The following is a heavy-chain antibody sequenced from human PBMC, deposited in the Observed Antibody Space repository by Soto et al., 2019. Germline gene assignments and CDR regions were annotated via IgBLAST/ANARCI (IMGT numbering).Heavy chain of an antibody. CDR3: ARDLWGYCGADCYPLDV. J-gene: IGHJ6*02. D-gene: IGHD2-21*02. CDR2: MYNTGST. CDR1: GGSISSSY. Sequence: SATLSLTCPFPGGSISSSYWSWILQPPGMGLEWIGYMYNTGSTIYNPSLKSRVTISVDTSKNQFSLKLNSVTAADTAVYYCARDLWGYCGADCYPLDVWGQGTTVTVS. V-gene: IGHV4-59*01.